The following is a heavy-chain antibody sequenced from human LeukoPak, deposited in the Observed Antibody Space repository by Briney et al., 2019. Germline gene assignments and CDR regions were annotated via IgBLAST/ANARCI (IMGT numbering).Heavy chain of an antibody. Sequence: ASVKVSCKASGYTFTSYYMHWVRQAPGQGLEWMGIINPGGGSTTYAQKFQGRVTMTRDTSTSTVYMELSSLRSEDTAVYYCARVKYCSSISCYWDYGMDAWGQGTTVTVSS. CDR3: ARVKYCSSISCYWDYGMDA. D-gene: IGHD2-2*01. J-gene: IGHJ6*02. CDR2: INPGGGST. CDR1: GYTFTSYY. V-gene: IGHV1-46*01.